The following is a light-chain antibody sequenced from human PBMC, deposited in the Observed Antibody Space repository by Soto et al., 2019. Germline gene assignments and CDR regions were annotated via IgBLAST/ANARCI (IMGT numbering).Light chain of an antibody. Sequence: IQMTQSPSSLSTSIGDRVTITCPASQRINIYLNWYRQKPGKAPELLIYSASNLQSGVPSRFSGSGSGTDFTPTISGLQSEDFATYYCQQSFSTPPFGQGTRLEV. V-gene: IGKV1-39*01. CDR1: QRINIY. CDR3: QQSFSTPP. J-gene: IGKJ5*01. CDR2: SAS.